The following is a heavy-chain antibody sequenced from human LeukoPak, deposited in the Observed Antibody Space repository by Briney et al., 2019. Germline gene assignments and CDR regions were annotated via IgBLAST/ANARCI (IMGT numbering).Heavy chain of an antibody. Sequence: GASVKVSCKASGYTFTSYYMHWVRQAPGQGLEWMGIINPSGGSTSYAQKFQGRVTMTRDMSTSTVYMELSSLRSEDTAVYYCARDLRVAVAVPGYWFDPWGQGTLVTVSS. D-gene: IGHD6-19*01. V-gene: IGHV1-46*01. CDR3: ARDLRVAVAVPGYWFDP. CDR1: GYTFTSYY. J-gene: IGHJ5*02. CDR2: INPSGGST.